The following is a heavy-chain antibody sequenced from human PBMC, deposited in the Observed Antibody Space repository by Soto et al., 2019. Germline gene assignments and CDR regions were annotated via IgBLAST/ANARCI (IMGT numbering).Heavy chain of an antibody. CDR2: INPNSGGT. CDR1: GYTFTGYY. D-gene: IGHD2-2*02. J-gene: IGHJ6*02. V-gene: IGHV1-2*04. CDR3: ARVSGICSTSCYRYGMDV. Sequence: SVKVSCKASGYTFTGYYLHWVRQAPGQGLEWMGWINPNSGGTNYAQKFQGWVTMTRDTSISTAYMERSRLRSDDTAVYYCARVSGICSTSCYRYGMDVWGQGTTVTVSS.